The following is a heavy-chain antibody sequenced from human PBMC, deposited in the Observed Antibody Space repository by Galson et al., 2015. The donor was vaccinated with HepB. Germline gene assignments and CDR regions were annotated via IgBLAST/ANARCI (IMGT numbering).Heavy chain of an antibody. CDR2: IIPIFGTA. D-gene: IGHD3-22*01. CDR3: ARGYYYDSSGYPGYFDL. J-gene: IGHJ2*01. CDR1: GGTFSSYA. V-gene: IGHV1-69*13. Sequence: SVKVSCKASGGTFSSYAISWVRQAPGQGLEWMGGIIPIFGTANYAQKFQGRVTITADGSTSTAYMELSSLRSEDTAVYYCARGYYYDSSGYPGYFDLWGRGTLVTVSS.